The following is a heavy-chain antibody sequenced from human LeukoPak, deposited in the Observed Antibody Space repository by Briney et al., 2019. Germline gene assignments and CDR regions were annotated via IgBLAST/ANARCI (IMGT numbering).Heavy chain of an antibody. Sequence: GGSLRLSCAASGFTFSSYSMNWVRQAPGKGLEWVSSISSSSSYIYYADAVKGRFTISRDNAKNSLYLQVNSLRAEDTAVYYCARVAVAGYFDYWGQGTLVTVSS. V-gene: IGHV3-21*01. CDR1: GFTFSSYS. J-gene: IGHJ4*02. CDR3: ARVAVAGYFDY. D-gene: IGHD6-19*01. CDR2: ISSSSSYI.